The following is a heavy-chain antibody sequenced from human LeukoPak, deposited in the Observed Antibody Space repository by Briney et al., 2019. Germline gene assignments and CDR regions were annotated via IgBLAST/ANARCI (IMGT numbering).Heavy chain of an antibody. Sequence: QTGGSLRLSCAASGFTFSTYWMHWVRQAPGKGLVWVSRINSDGSSTTYADSVKGRFTISRDNAKNTLYLQMNSLRAEDTAVYYCARDRGTNGAPSDYWGQGTLVTVSS. D-gene: IGHD1-26*01. CDR3: ARDRGTNGAPSDY. CDR1: GFTFSTYW. J-gene: IGHJ4*02. V-gene: IGHV3-74*01. CDR2: INSDGSST.